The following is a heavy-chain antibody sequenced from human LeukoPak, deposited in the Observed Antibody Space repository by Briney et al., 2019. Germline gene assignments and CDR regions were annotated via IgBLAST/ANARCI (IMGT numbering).Heavy chain of an antibody. Sequence: GGSLRLSCAASGFTFSSYAMHWVRQAPGKGLEWVAVISYDGSNKYYADSVKGRFTISRDNSKNTLYLQMNSLRAEDTTVYYCARERGTVTTSVSLNYWGQGTLVTVSS. CDR1: GFTFSSYA. V-gene: IGHV3-30-3*01. J-gene: IGHJ4*02. D-gene: IGHD4-17*01. CDR2: ISYDGSNK. CDR3: ARERGTVTTSVSLNY.